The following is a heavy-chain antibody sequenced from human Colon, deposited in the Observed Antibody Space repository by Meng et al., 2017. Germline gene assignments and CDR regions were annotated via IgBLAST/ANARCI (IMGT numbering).Heavy chain of an antibody. Sequence: EEQLLESGGDLVQPGGSLRLSCAASGFTFGKFAMSWVRQAPGKGLEWVSSIVGDGSVTYYADSVKGRFSVSRDNSRKTLYLQMDSLRADDTAIYYCAKNSYDYKGWFDPWGQGTLVTVSS. V-gene: IGHV3-23*03. CDR1: GFTFGKFA. J-gene: IGHJ5*02. D-gene: IGHD3-16*01. CDR3: AKNSYDYKGWFDP. CDR2: IVGDGSVT.